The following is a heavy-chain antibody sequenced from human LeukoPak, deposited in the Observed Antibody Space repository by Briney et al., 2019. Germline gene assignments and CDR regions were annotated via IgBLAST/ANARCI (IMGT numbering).Heavy chain of an antibody. Sequence: PSETLSLTCAVYGGYFSGYYWSWIRQPPGKGLEWIGQIDPGGSTNYNPSLKSRVTISVDTSKTQLSVKLSSVTAADTAVYYCAGGLGPSSRWGQGTLVTVSS. D-gene: IGHD6-13*01. CDR2: IDPGGST. J-gene: IGHJ4*02. CDR3: AGGLGPSSR. CDR1: GGYFSGYY. V-gene: IGHV4-34*01.